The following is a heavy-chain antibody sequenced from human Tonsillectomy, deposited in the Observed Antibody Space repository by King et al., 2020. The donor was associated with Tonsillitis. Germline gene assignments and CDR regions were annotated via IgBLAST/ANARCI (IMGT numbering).Heavy chain of an antibody. D-gene: IGHD6-25*01. V-gene: IGHV1-2*02. CDR2: INPNSGGT. Sequence: QLVQSGAEVKKPGASVKVSCKASGYTFTGYYIHWVRQAPGQGLEWMGWINPNSGGTSYAQKFQGRVTMTRDTSISTAYMELSRLRSDDTAVYYCASLGQALGSAPPPDYWGQGTLVTVSS. J-gene: IGHJ4*02. CDR3: ASLGQALGSAPPPDY. CDR1: GYTFTGYY.